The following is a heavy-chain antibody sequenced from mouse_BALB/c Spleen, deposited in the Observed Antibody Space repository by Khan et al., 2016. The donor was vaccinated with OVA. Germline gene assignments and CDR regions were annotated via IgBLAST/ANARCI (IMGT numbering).Heavy chain of an antibody. V-gene: IGHV3-2*02. CDR3: ARDGSRYNYAMDY. CDR2: ISYSGST. J-gene: IGHJ4*01. Sequence: VQLKESGPGLVNPSQSLSLTCTVTGYSITSDYAWNWIRQFPGNKLEWMGYISYSGSTNYNPALKSRISITRDTSKNQFFLQLNSVTTEDTATYYCARDGSRYNYAMDYWGQGTSVTVSS. D-gene: IGHD2-3*01. CDR1: GYSITSDYA.